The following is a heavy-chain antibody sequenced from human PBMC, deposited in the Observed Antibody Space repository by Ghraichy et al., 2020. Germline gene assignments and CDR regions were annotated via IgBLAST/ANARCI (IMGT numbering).Heavy chain of an antibody. V-gene: IGHV4-30-4*08. CDR3: AREVNVPVTSDAFDI. CDR1: GDSISTASYF. D-gene: IGHD2-2*01. Sequence: SETLSLTCTVSGDSISTASYFWIWIRQSPAKGLEWIGYIYSSGSPYYSPSLKSRATISTDTSKNQFFLKLSSVTVADTAIYYCAREVNVPVTSDAFDIWGQGTMVTVSS. CDR2: IYSSGSP. J-gene: IGHJ3*02.